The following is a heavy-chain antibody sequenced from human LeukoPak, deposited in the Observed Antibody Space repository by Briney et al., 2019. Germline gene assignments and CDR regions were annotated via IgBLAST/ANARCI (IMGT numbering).Heavy chain of an antibody. J-gene: IGHJ5*02. Sequence: QPGGSLRLSCAASGFTFSSYAMSWVRQAPGKGLEWVSAISGSGGSTYYADSVKGRFTISRDNSKNTLYLQMNSLRAEDTAVYYCAQYDFWSGYLLSWGQGTLVTVSS. V-gene: IGHV3-23*01. CDR3: AQYDFWSGYLLS. CDR2: ISGSGGST. D-gene: IGHD3-3*01. CDR1: GFTFSSYA.